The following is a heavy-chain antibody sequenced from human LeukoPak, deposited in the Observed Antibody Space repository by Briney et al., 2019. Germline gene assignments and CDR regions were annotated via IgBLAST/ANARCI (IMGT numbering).Heavy chain of an antibody. D-gene: IGHD2-2*01. CDR3: ARDLVVVPAAPGGY. V-gene: IGHV1-18*01. CDR1: GYTFTSYG. CDR2: VSGYNGNT. J-gene: IGHJ4*02. Sequence: ASVKVSRKASGYTFTSYGISWVRQAPGQGLEWMGWVSGYNGNTNYAQKLQGRVTMTTDTSTSIAYMELRSLRSDDTAVYYCARDLVVVPAAPGGYWGQGTLVTVSS.